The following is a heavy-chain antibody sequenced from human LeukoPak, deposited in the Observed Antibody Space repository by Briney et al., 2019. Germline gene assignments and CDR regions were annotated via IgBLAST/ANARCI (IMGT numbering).Heavy chain of an antibody. Sequence: GGSLTVPYAASGFTFSDFWMTWVRQAPGKGLESVAYIKEDGSDKDYEDSVRGRFTISRDNAKSSLDLQMRSLRAEDTAVYYCARPRRGNSGDFFDLWGPGNLVPVSS. CDR1: GFTFSDFW. V-gene: IGHV3-7*01. J-gene: IGHJ4*02. D-gene: IGHD4-23*01. CDR2: IKEDGSDK. CDR3: ARPRRGNSGDFFDL.